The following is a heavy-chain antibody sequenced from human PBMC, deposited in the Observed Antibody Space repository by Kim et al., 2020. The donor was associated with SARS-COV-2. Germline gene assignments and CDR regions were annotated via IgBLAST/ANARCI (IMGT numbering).Heavy chain of an antibody. CDR3: VNTSGWSYYFDS. D-gene: IGHD6-19*01. Sequence: SETLSLTCTVSGVSISSSSFYWGLIRQPPGKGLEWIGSIYYSGSTYYNPSLKSRVTISVDTSNNHFSLKLTSVTAADTAVYYCVNTSGWSYYFDSWGQGALVTVSS. V-gene: IGHV4-39*07. CDR2: IYYSGST. J-gene: IGHJ4*02. CDR1: GVSISSSSFY.